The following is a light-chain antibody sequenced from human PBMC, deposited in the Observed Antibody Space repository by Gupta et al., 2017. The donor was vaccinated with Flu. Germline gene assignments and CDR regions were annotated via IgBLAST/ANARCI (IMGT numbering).Light chain of an antibody. Sequence: QSALTQPRSVSRSPRQSVTISCTGTSSDVGAYNYVSWYQQHPGKAPKVIVYDVSKRPSGVPDRFAGSKSGNTASLTISGPQAEDEADYYCSSYAGSYTVVFGGGTKLTVL. J-gene: IGLJ2*01. V-gene: IGLV2-11*01. CDR1: SSDVGAYNY. CDR2: DVS. CDR3: SSYAGSYTVV.